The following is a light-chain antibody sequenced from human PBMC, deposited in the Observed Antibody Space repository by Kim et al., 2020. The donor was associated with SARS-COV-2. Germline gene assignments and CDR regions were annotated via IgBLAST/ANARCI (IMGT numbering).Light chain of an antibody. Sequence: VAPGEKATLSCRASQSVSSNLAWYQQKPGQAPRLLIYGASTRATGIPARFSGSGSGTEFTLTISSLQSEDFAVYYCQQYNNWPITFGQGTRLEIK. V-gene: IGKV3-15*01. CDR1: QSVSSN. CDR2: GAS. CDR3: QQYNNWPIT. J-gene: IGKJ5*01.